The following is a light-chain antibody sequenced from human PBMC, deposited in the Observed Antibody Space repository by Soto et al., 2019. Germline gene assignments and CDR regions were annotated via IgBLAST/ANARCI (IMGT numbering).Light chain of an antibody. V-gene: IGKV3-20*01. CDR2: GAS. CDR1: QSVSSSY. Sequence: EIVLTQSPGTLSLSPGERATLSCRASQSVSSSYLAWYQQKPGQAPRLLIYGASSRATGIPDRFSGSGSETDFTLTISRLEPEDFVLYYCHQYGSSPRTFGQGTKVEVK. J-gene: IGKJ1*01. CDR3: HQYGSSPRT.